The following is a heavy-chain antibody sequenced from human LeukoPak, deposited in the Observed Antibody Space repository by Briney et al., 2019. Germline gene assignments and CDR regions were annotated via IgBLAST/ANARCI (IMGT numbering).Heavy chain of an antibody. CDR1: GGSISSSSYY. D-gene: IGHD6-13*01. CDR3: ARMLVPDYFDS. V-gene: IGHV4-39*01. J-gene: IGHJ4*02. Sequence: SETLSLTCTVSGGSISSSSYYWGWIRQPPGKGLEWFGSIYYSGSTYYNPSLKSRVTISVDTSKNQFSLKLSSVTAADTAVFYCARMLVPDYFDSWGQGTLVTVSS. CDR2: IYYSGST.